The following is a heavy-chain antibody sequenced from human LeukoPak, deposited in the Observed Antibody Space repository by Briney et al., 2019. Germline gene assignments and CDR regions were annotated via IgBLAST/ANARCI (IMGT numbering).Heavy chain of an antibody. Sequence: KPSEPLSLTCTGSGGSISSYYWSWIRQPPGKGLEWIGYIYYSGGTNYNPSLKSRVTISIGTSKNQFSLKLSSVTAADTAVYYCARGGYGAYFDYWGQGTLVTVSS. CDR3: ARGGYGAYFDY. J-gene: IGHJ4*02. CDR1: GGSISSYY. V-gene: IGHV4-59*01. D-gene: IGHD3-22*01. CDR2: IYYSGGT.